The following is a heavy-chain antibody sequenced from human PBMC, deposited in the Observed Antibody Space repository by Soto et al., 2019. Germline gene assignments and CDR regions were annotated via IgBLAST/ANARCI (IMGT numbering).Heavy chain of an antibody. CDR3: ASRYGSAFDF. D-gene: IGHD3-10*01. Sequence: QVQLQESGPGLVKPSETLSLTCTVSGGSISSYYWSWIRQPPGKGLECIGYIYYSGSPYYNPSLKSRVTISVDTSTNQFSLKLTSVTAADTAVYYCASRYGSAFDFWGQGTMVTVSS. V-gene: IGHV4-59*01. CDR1: GGSISSYY. CDR2: IYYSGSP. J-gene: IGHJ3*01.